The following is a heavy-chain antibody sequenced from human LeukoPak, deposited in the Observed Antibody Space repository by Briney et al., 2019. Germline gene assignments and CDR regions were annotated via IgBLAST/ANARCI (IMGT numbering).Heavy chain of an antibody. D-gene: IGHD3-22*01. V-gene: IGHV3-7*03. J-gene: IGHJ4*02. CDR2: IKQDEGEK. CDR1: GFTFRSYW. CDR3: AKTGGYYYPFDY. Sequence: GGSLRLSCAASGFTFRSYWMSWVRQAPGKGLEWVANIKQDEGEKYYVDSVKGRFTVSRDNAKNSLHLQMNSLRAEDTAVYYCAKTGGYYYPFDYWGQGTLVTVSS.